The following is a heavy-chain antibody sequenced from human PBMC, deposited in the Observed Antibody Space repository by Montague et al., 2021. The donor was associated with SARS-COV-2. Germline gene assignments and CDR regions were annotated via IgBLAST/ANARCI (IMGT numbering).Heavy chain of an antibody. CDR1: GFTVSSNY. V-gene: IGHV3-53*01. J-gene: IGHJ4*02. Sequence: SLRLSCAASGFTVSSNYMSWVRQAPGKGLEWVSVIYSGGSTYYADSVKGRFTISRDNSKNTLYLQMNSLRAEDTAVYYCARDAGGNFPTSFDYWGQGTLVTDSS. CDR2: IYSGGST. D-gene: IGHD4-23*01. CDR3: ARDAGGNFPTSFDY.